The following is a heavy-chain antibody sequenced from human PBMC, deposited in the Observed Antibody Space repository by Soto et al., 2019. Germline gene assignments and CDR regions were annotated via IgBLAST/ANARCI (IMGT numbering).Heavy chain of an antibody. CDR2: IYYSGST. V-gene: IGHV4-39*01. Sequence: SETLSLTCTVSGGSISSGSYYGGWIRQPPGKGLEWIGSIYYSGSTYYNPSLKSRVTISVDTSKNQFSLKLSSVTAADTAVYYCARFIFCCDSSGFDSWGQGTLVTLFS. J-gene: IGHJ4*02. CDR1: GGSISSGSYY. D-gene: IGHD3-22*01. CDR3: ARFIFCCDSSGFDS.